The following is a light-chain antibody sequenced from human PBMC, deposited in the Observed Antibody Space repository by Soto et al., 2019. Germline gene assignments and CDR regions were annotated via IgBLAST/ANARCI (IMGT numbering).Light chain of an antibody. CDR2: AAS. CDR1: QDISSF. V-gene: IGKV1-9*01. Sequence: IQLTQSPSSLSASIGDRVTITCRASQDISSFLAWYQQKPGKAPKLLIYAASTLQSGVPSRFSGSGSGTDFTLTISSLQPEDFTTYFCQQLNSYPLTFGQGTRLEIK. J-gene: IGKJ5*01. CDR3: QQLNSYPLT.